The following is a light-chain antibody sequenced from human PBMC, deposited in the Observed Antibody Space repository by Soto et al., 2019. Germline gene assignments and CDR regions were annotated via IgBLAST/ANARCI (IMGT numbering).Light chain of an antibody. CDR3: QQYGSSPALT. V-gene: IGKV3-20*01. Sequence: EIVLTQSPGTLSLSPGERATLSCRASQSVSSSYLAWYQQKPGQAPRLLIYGASSRATGIPDRFSGSGSGTDFTLTISRLEPEDFAVYYCQQYGSSPALT. CDR2: GAS. J-gene: IGKJ4*01. CDR1: QSVSSSY.